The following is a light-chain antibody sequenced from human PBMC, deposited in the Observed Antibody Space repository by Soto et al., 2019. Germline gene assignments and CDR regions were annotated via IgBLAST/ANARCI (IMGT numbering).Light chain of an antibody. CDR3: SSYTSSRTYV. CDR2: NVY. J-gene: IGLJ1*01. V-gene: IGLV2-14*03. CDR1: SSDVGAYNF. Sequence: QTVVTQPASVSGSPGQSITISCTGTSSDVGAYNFVSWHQQHPGKAPKLIIYNVYDRPSGISYRFSGSKSGNTASLTISGLQGEDEADYYCSSYTSSRTYVFGTGTKVTVL.